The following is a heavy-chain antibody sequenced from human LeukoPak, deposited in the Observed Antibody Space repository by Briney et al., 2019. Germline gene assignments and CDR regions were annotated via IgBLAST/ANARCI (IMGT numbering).Heavy chain of an antibody. CDR2: IKQDGSEK. CDR3: AREDTAMVWQGFDY. V-gene: IGHV3-7*01. Sequence: GGSLRLSCAASGFTFSSYWMSWVRQAPGKGLEWVATIKQDGSEKYYVDSVKGRFTISRDNAKNSLYLQMNSLRAEDTAVYYCAREDTAMVWQGFDYWGQGTLVTVSS. CDR1: GFTFSSYW. D-gene: IGHD5-18*01. J-gene: IGHJ4*02.